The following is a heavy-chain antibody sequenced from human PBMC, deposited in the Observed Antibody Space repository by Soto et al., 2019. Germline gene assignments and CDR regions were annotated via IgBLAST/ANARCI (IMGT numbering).Heavy chain of an antibody. CDR2: IWNDGDRK. CDR3: VRGWKTAGAFDI. D-gene: IGHD1-1*01. V-gene: IGHV3-33*01. J-gene: IGHJ3*02. Sequence: ESGGGVVQPGRSLRLSCAASGFTLSNYGMHWVRQAPGKGLEWVAVIWNDGDRKYYEDSVEGRFTISRDNSENTLFLQMNSLTAEDSAVYYFVRGWKTAGAFDIWGQGTMVTVSS. CDR1: GFTLSNYG.